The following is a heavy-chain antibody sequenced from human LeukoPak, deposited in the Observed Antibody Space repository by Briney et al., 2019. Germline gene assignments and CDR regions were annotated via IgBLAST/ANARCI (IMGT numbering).Heavy chain of an antibody. D-gene: IGHD3-10*01. CDR2: ITLSGTT. CDR3: VRDHLFAFRI. J-gene: IGHJ3*02. CDR1: GFTFSRYT. Sequence: AGGSLRLSCAASGFTFSRYTMNWVRQAPGKGLEWLSFITLSGTTYYADSVKGRFTISRDNAKNSLYLQMNSLRADDTAVYYCVRDHLFAFRIWGQGTMVTVSS. V-gene: IGHV3-48*01.